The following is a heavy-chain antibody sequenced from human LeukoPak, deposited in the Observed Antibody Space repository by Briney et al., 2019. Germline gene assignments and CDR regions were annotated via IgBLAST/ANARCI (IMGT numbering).Heavy chain of an antibody. CDR3: ARIMLPQIQVSLGWFDP. D-gene: IGHD5-18*01. CDR1: GGSISNYH. V-gene: IGHV4-59*01. Sequence: SETLSLTCTVSGGSISNYHWSWIRQPPGKGLEWIGYISYSGSPDYNSSLKSRVTISLDTSKNQFSLKLSSVTAADTAVYYCARIMLPQIQVSLGWFDPWGQGTLVIVSS. CDR2: ISYSGSP. J-gene: IGHJ5*02.